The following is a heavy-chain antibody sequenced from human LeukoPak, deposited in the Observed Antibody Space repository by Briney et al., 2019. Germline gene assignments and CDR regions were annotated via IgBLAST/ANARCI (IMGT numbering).Heavy chain of an antibody. CDR1: GGTFSSYA. CDR3: ARDSGAAAMGFYYYGMDV. D-gene: IGHD2-2*01. V-gene: IGHV1-69*04. CDR2: IIPILGIA. J-gene: IGHJ6*02. Sequence: SVKVSFKASGGTFSSYAISWVRQAPGQGLEWMGRIIPILGIANYAQKFQGRVTITADKSTSTAYMELSSLRSEDTAVYYCARDSGAAAMGFYYYGMDVWGQGTTVTVSS.